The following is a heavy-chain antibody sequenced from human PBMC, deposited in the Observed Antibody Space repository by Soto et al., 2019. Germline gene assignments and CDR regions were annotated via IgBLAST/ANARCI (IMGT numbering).Heavy chain of an antibody. J-gene: IGHJ4*02. CDR3: ARDGRGYSYGYDQNFDY. V-gene: IGHV1-69*13. Sequence: ASVKVSCKASGVTFSSYAISWVRQAPRQGLEWMGGIIPIFGTANYAQKFQGRVTITADESTSTAYMELSSLRSEDTAVYYCARDGRGYSYGYDQNFDYWGQGTLVTVSS. D-gene: IGHD5-18*01. CDR2: IIPIFGTA. CDR1: GVTFSSYA.